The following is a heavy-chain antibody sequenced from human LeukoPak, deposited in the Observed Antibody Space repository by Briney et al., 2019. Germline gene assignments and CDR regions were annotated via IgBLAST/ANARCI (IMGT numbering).Heavy chain of an antibody. CDR1: GFTFSSYG. D-gene: IGHD3-3*01. Sequence: PGGSLRLSCAASGFTFSSYGMNWVCQAPGKGPEWVSSISSISTYTHYADSVKGRFTISRDNAKNSLYLQMNSLRAEDTAVYYCTRTHIAQYDFWTASLWGQGTLVTVSS. CDR3: TRTHIAQYDFWTASL. V-gene: IGHV3-21*01. CDR2: ISSISTYT. J-gene: IGHJ4*02.